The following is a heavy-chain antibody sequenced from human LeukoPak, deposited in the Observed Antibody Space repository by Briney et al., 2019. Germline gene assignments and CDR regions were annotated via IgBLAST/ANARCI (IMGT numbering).Heavy chain of an antibody. CDR3: ARGRTRADYYYGMDV. Sequence: PGGSLRLSCAASGFTFSSYWMHWVRQAPGKGLAWVSRINSDGSSTSYADSVKGRFTISRDNAKNTLYLQMNSLRAEDTAVYYCARGRTRADYYYGMDVWGKGTTVTVSS. J-gene: IGHJ6*04. CDR1: GFTFSSYW. CDR2: INSDGSST. V-gene: IGHV3-74*01.